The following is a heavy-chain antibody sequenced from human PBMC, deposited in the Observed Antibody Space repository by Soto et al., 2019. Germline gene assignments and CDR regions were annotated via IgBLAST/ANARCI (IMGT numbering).Heavy chain of an antibody. V-gene: IGHV3-23*01. J-gene: IGHJ6*03. Sequence: EVQLLESGGGLVQPGGSLRLSCAASGFTFSSYAMSWVRQAPGKGLEWVSAISGSGGSTYYADSVKGRFTISRDNSKNTLYLQMNSLRAEDTAVYYCANSRLGGTTHYYYYYYMDVWGKGTTVTVSS. CDR2: ISGSGGST. D-gene: IGHD1-26*01. CDR3: ANSRLGGTTHYYYYYYMDV. CDR1: GFTFSSYA.